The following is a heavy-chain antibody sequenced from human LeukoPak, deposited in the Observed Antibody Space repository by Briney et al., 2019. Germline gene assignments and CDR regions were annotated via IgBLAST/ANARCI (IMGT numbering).Heavy chain of an antibody. CDR1: GGTFSSYA. D-gene: IGHD3-10*01. Sequence: SVKVSCKASGGTFSSYAISWVRQAPGQGLEWMGGIIPIFGTANYAQKFQGRVTITTDESTSTAYMELRSLRSDDTAVYYCASSPHGSGSYYNVFWGQGTLVTVSS. CDR2: IIPIFGTA. V-gene: IGHV1-69*05. J-gene: IGHJ4*02. CDR3: ASSPHGSGSYYNVF.